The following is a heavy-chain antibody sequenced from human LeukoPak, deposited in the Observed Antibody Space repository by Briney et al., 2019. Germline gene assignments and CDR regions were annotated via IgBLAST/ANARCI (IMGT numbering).Heavy chain of an antibody. D-gene: IGHD3-22*01. Sequence: ASVKVTCKVSVYTLTELSMIWVRQAPVKGLEWMGGCDPADGETIYAQMFQGRVTMTEDTSTDTAYMELSSLRSEDTAVYYCATQLSSGWPLRHLPFDYWGQGTLVTVSS. CDR1: VYTLTELS. CDR3: ATQLSSGWPLRHLPFDY. CDR2: CDPADGET. J-gene: IGHJ4*02. V-gene: IGHV1-24*01.